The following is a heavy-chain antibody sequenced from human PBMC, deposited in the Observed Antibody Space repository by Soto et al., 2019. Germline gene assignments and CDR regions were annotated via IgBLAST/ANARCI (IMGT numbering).Heavy chain of an antibody. CDR2: ISGYDCKT. D-gene: IGHD2-15*01. CDR1: GYTFTSYN. Sequence: QVQLVQSGGEVKKPGASVKVSCKASGYTFTSYNVAWVRQAPRQGLEWMGWISGYDCKTDVPQRLQDRVTVNSDKSTSTVYMELRSLRSDDTAVYYCARETPNHNSEVRLDCWGQGTLVTVS. J-gene: IGHJ4*02. V-gene: IGHV1-18*04. CDR3: ARETPNHNSEVRLDC.